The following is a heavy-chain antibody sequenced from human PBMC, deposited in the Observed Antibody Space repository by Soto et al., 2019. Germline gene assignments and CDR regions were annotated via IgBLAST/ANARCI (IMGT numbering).Heavy chain of an antibody. Sequence: SESLSLTCTVSGGSISSYYWRWIPQPPGKGLEWIGYIYYSGSTNYHPSLKSRVTISVDTSKNQSSLKLSSVTAADTAVYYCARLAYYGSGRINYYYYYYMDVWGKGTTVT. CDR1: GGSISSYY. CDR3: ARLAYYGSGRINYYYYYYMDV. CDR2: IYYSGST. J-gene: IGHJ6*03. V-gene: IGHV4-59*08. D-gene: IGHD3-10*01.